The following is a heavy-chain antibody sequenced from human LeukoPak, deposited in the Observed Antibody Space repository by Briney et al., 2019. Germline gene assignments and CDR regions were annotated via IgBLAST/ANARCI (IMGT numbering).Heavy chain of an antibody. J-gene: IGHJ4*02. D-gene: IGHD5-24*01. CDR1: GGTFSSYA. CDR3: ARTRRDGYNYPGY. Sequence: SVKVSCKASGGTFSSYAISWVRQAPGQGLEWMGGIIPIFGTANYAQKFQGRVTITADKSTSTAYMELSSLRSEDTAVYYCARTRRDGYNYPGYWGQGTLVTVSS. CDR2: IIPIFGTA. V-gene: IGHV1-69*06.